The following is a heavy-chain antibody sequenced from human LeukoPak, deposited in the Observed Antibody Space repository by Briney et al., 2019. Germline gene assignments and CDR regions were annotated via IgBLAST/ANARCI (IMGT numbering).Heavy chain of an antibody. D-gene: IGHD2-15*01. CDR1: GGSFSGYY. V-gene: IGHV4-34*01. CDR3: TRWWGFDP. CDR2: INHSGST. J-gene: IGHJ5*02. Sequence: SETLSLTCAVYGGSFSGYYWSWIRQPPGKGLEWIGEINHSGSTNYNPSLKSRVTISVDTSNNQFSLKLRSVTAADTAVYYCTRWWGFDPWGQGTLVTVSS.